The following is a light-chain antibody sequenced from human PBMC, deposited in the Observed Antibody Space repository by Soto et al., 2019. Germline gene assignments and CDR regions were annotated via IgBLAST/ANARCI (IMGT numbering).Light chain of an antibody. J-gene: IGKJ4*01. CDR3: QQYDSYTLT. V-gene: IGKV1-5*03. CDR1: QSISDW. Sequence: DIQMTKSPSTLSASVGDRVTISCRASQSISDWLAWYQQKSGKAPKLLMYKASILESGVPSRFNGSGSGTDFALTISSLQPDDLATYYCQQYDSYTLTFGGGTKVEIK. CDR2: KAS.